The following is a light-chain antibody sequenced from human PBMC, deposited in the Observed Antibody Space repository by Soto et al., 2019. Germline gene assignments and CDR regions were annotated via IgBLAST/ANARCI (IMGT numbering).Light chain of an antibody. J-gene: IGKJ2*01. Sequence: DIQMTQSPSTLSASVGDRVTITCRASQSISSWLAWYQQKPGKAPKLLIYEASGLESGVPSRFSGSGSGTEFTLTINSLQPDDIATYYCQQYHSYYTFGQGTKLEIK. CDR2: EAS. V-gene: IGKV1-5*03. CDR1: QSISSW. CDR3: QQYHSYYT.